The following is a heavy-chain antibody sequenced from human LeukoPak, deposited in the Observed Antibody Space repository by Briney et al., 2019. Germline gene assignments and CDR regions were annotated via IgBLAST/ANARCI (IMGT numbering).Heavy chain of an antibody. Sequence: ASVKVSCKASGYTFTSYAMHWVRQAPGQRLEWMGWINAGNGNTKYSQKFQGRVTITRDTSASTAYMELSSLRSEDTAVYYCAGTRDYGDYQNWFDRWGQGTLVTVSS. D-gene: IGHD4-17*01. CDR1: GYTFTSYA. J-gene: IGHJ5*02. V-gene: IGHV1-3*01. CDR2: INAGNGNT. CDR3: AGTRDYGDYQNWFDR.